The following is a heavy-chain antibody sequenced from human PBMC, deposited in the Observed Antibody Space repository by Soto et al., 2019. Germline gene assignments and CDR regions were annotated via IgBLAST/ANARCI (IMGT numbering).Heavy chain of an antibody. CDR2: ISYDGSNK. V-gene: IGHV3-30*18. D-gene: IGHD3-22*01. CDR3: AKDLVGASGYYAYYYYGMDV. CDR1: GFTFSSYG. J-gene: IGHJ6*02. Sequence: GSLRISCASSGFTFSSYGMHWVRQAPGKGLEWVAVISYDGSNKYYADSVKGRFTISRDNSKNTLYLQMNSLRAEDTAVYYCAKDLVGASGYYAYYYYGMDVWGQGTTVTVSS.